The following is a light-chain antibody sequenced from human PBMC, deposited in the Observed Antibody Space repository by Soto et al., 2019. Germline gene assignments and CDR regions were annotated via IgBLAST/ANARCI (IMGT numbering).Light chain of an antibody. Sequence: EIVLTQSPGTLSLSPGERATLSCRASQSVGFSLAWYQQKPGQPPRLLIYDASYRATGIPYRFSGSGSGTDFPLTISRLXPEDFAVYYCQHCQSSPLTFGGGTKVEIK. CDR2: DAS. CDR3: QHCQSSPLT. V-gene: IGKV3-11*01. J-gene: IGKJ4*01. CDR1: QSVGFS.